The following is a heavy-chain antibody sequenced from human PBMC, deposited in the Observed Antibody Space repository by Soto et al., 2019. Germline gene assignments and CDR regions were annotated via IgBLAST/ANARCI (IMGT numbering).Heavy chain of an antibody. D-gene: IGHD3-22*01. Sequence: QVQLVESGGGVVQPGRSLRLSCAASGFTFSSYGMHWVRQAPGKGLEWVAVIWYDGSNTYYADSVKGRFTISRDNSKNSLYLQMNSRRAEDTAVYYCARASTYYYDSSGYLGIDYWGQGTLVTVSS. CDR1: GFTFSSYG. J-gene: IGHJ4*02. CDR2: IWYDGSNT. CDR3: ARASTYYYDSSGYLGIDY. V-gene: IGHV3-33*01.